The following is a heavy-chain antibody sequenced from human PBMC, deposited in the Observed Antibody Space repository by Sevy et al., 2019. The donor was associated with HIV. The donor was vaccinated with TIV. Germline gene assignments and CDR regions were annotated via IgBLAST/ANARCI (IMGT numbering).Heavy chain of an antibody. CDR2: IIPIFGTA. J-gene: IGHJ4*02. CDR1: GGTFSSYA. D-gene: IGHD1-7*01. Sequence: ASVKVSCKASGGTFSSYAISWVRQAPGQGLEWMGGIIPIFGTANYAQKFQGRVTITADESTSTAYMELSSLRSEDTAVYYCARDHNNWNYVYYWGQGTLVTVSS. V-gene: IGHV1-69*13. CDR3: ARDHNNWNYVYY.